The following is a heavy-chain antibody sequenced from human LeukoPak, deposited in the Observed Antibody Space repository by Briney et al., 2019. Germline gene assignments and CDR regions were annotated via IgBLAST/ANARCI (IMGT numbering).Heavy chain of an antibody. D-gene: IGHD6-13*01. J-gene: IGHJ4*02. V-gene: IGHV3-23*01. Sequence: GGSLRLSCASSGFTFTSYAVSWVRQAPGKGLEWVSTNSGGTTYHTDSVKGRFTISRDISKNTVYLQMNSLRAEDTAVYYCASGSAAGTIFDYWGQGTLVTVSS. CDR1: GFTFTSYA. CDR3: ASGSAAGTIFDY. CDR2: NSGGTT.